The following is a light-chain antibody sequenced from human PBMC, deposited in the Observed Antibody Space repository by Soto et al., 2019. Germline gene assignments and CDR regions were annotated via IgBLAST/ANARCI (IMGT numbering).Light chain of an antibody. V-gene: IGKV1-5*03. Sequence: DIQMTQSPSTLSASVGDRVALTCRASQSISTWLAWYQQKPGKAPKLLSYKASSLDSGVPSRFSGSGSGTDFTLTISSLQPDDLATYYCQQYNIYPYTFGQGTKLEIK. CDR1: QSISTW. J-gene: IGKJ2*01. CDR2: KAS. CDR3: QQYNIYPYT.